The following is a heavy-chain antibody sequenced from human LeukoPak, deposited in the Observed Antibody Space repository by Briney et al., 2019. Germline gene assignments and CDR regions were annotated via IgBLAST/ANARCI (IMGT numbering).Heavy chain of an antibody. CDR2: ISWNSGSL. V-gene: IGHV3-9*01. Sequence: GGSLRLSCAASGVTFDDYAMHWVRQAPGKGLEWVSGISWNSGSLGYADSVKGRFTISRDNAKNSLYLEMNSLRAEDTALYYCAHYDGSGGLYGGAFDTWGQGTMVTVSS. D-gene: IGHD3-10*01. CDR1: GVTFDDYA. CDR3: AHYDGSGGLYGGAFDT. J-gene: IGHJ3*02.